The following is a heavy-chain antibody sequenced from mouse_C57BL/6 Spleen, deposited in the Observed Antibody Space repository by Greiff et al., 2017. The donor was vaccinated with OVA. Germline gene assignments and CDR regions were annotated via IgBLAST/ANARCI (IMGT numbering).Heavy chain of an antibody. D-gene: IGHD4-1*01. CDR3: ARRTNWDSGFDY. CDR1: GFTFSDYG. J-gene: IGHJ2*01. V-gene: IGHV5-17*01. CDR2: ISSGSSTI. Sequence: DVMLVESGGGLVKPGGSLKLSCAASGFTFSDYGMHWVRQAPEKGLEWVAYISSGSSTIYYADTVKGRFTISRDNAKNTLFLQMTSLRSEDTAMYYCARRTNWDSGFDYWGQGTTLTVSS.